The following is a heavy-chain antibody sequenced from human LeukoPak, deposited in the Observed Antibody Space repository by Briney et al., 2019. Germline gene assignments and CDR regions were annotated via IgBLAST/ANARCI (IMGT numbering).Heavy chain of an antibody. CDR3: ARVGSYDSSGYYFDY. CDR1: DGSISAYY. CDR2: VYHSAGS. D-gene: IGHD3-22*01. J-gene: IGHJ4*02. Sequence: SETLSLTCTVSDGSISAYYWSWIRQTPGKGLEWIGYVYHSAGSTYNPALRGRGTISMDTSENQFSLKMRSVSAADTAVYYCARVGSYDSSGYYFDYWGQGTQVTVSS. V-gene: IGHV4-59*01.